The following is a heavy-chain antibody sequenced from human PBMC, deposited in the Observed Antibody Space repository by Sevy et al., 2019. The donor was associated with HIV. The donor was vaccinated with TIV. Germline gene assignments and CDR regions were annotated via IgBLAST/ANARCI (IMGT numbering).Heavy chain of an antibody. CDR1: GFTSGDYA. D-gene: IGHD4-4*01. CDR3: TIERGILQSYYFDY. J-gene: IGHJ4*02. V-gene: IGHV3-49*03. Sequence: GGSLRLSCTASGFTSGDYAMSWFRQAPGKGLEWVGFIRSKAYGGTTEYAASVKGRFTISRDDCKTIAYLQMNGLKTEDTAVYCCTIERGILQSYYFDYWGQGTLVTVSS. CDR2: IRSKAYGGTT.